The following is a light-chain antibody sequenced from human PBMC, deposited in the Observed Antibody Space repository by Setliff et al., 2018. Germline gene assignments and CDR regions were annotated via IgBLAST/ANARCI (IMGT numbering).Light chain of an antibody. CDR3: LSYTSETTHAL. Sequence: QSALTQPASVSGSPGQSITISCTGSSSDVGNYKDVSWYQQHPGKAPKLIIYEVTKRPSGVSDRFPGSKSGNTASLTISGLQADDEADYYCLSYTSETTHALFAGGTK. J-gene: IGLJ2*01. V-gene: IGLV2-14*02. CDR1: SSDVGNYKD. CDR2: EVT.